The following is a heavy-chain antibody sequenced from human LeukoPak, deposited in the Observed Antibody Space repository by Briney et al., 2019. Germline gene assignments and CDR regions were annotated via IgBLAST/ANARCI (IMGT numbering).Heavy chain of an antibody. J-gene: IGHJ5*02. CDR2: INPNSGGT. CDR1: GFTYTDYF. Sequence: ASVKVSCKASGFTYTDYFMHWVRQAPGQGLEWMGWINPNSGGTNYAQKFQGRVTMTRDTSISTAYMELSRLRSDDTAVYYCARVATRDDYDFWSGYSLGWFDPWGQGTLVTVSS. V-gene: IGHV1-2*02. D-gene: IGHD3-3*01. CDR3: ARVATRDDYDFWSGYSLGWFDP.